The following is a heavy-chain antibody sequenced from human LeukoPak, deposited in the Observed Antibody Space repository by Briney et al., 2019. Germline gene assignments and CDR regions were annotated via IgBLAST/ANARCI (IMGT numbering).Heavy chain of an antibody. CDR1: GSTFSSYW. J-gene: IGHJ3*02. D-gene: IGHD3-10*01. Sequence: PGGSLRLSCAASGSTFSSYWMSWVRQAPGKGLEWVANIKQDGSEKYYVDSVKGRFTISRDNAKNSLYLQMNSLRAEDTAVYYCARDLVWFGARAFDIWGQGTMVTVSS. CDR3: ARDLVWFGARAFDI. CDR2: IKQDGSEK. V-gene: IGHV3-7*01.